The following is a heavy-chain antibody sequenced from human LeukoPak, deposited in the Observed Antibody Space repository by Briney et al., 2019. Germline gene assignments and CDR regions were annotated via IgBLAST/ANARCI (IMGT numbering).Heavy chain of an antibody. J-gene: IGHJ4*02. V-gene: IGHV3-21*01. CDR1: GFTFSSYW. CDR3: ARDAPLDYGDYPPHFDY. D-gene: IGHD4-17*01. CDR2: ISSSSSYI. Sequence: PGGSLRLSCAASGFTFSSYWMNWVRQAPGKGLEWVSSISSSSSYIYYADSVKGRFTISRDNAKNSLYLQMNSLRAEDTAVYYCARDAPLDYGDYPPHFDYWGQGTLVTVSP.